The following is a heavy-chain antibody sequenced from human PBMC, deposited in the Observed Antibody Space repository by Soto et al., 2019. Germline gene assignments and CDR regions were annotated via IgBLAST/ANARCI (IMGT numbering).Heavy chain of an antibody. V-gene: IGHV1-8*02. CDR2: VNPNSNET. J-gene: IGHJ4*02. Sequence: QVQLVQSGAEVKKPGASVKVSCEASGYTFSSYDISWVRQATGQGLEWMGWVNPNSNETDYAQKFQGRVTMTGNTYIRRAYMERSRLRSDDTAVYYCVRSGRRSGIDYWGQGTLVTVSS. CDR1: GYTFSSYD. D-gene: IGHD1-1*01. CDR3: VRSGRRSGIDY.